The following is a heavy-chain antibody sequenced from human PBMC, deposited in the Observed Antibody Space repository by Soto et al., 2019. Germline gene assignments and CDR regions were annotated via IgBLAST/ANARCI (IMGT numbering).Heavy chain of an antibody. Sequence: LSLTCAVSGYSISSGYYWGWIRQPPGKGLEWIGSIYHSGSTYYNPSLKSRVTISVDTSKTQFSLKLSSVTAADTAVYYCASPYYYDSSGYSYWGQGTLVTVSS. D-gene: IGHD3-22*01. CDR3: ASPYYYDSSGYSY. CDR2: IYHSGST. J-gene: IGHJ4*02. CDR1: GYSISSGYY. V-gene: IGHV4-38-2*01.